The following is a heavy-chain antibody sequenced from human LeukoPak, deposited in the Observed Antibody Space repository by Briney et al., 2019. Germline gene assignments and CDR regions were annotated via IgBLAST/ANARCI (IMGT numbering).Heavy chain of an antibody. Sequence: ASVKVSCKASGYTFTGYYMHWVRQAPGQGLEWIGWINPNSGGTNYAQKFQGRVTMTRDTSISTAYMELSRLRSDDTAVYYCARAVPVAGPNYFDYWGQGTLVTVSS. CDR2: INPNSGGT. D-gene: IGHD6-19*01. J-gene: IGHJ4*02. CDR3: ARAVPVAGPNYFDY. V-gene: IGHV1-2*02. CDR1: GYTFTGYY.